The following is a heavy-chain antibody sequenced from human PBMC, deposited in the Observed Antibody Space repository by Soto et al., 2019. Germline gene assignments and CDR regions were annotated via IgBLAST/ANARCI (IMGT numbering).Heavy chain of an antibody. J-gene: IGHJ6*02. CDR3: APKWVAVAPYYYYGMDV. CDR2: ISGSGGST. CDR1: GFTFSSYA. D-gene: IGHD6-19*01. V-gene: IGHV3-23*01. Sequence: EVQLLESGGGLVQPGGSLRLSCAASGFTFSSYAMSWVRQAPGKGLEWVSAISGSGGSTYYADSVKGRFTISRDNSKNTLYLQMNSLRAEDTAVYYCAPKWVAVAPYYYYGMDVWGQGTTVTVSS.